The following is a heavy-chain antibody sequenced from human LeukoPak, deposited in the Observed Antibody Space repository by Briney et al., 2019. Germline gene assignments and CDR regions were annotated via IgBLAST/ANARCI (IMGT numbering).Heavy chain of an antibody. Sequence: PGGSLRLSCGASGFTFDDYWMSWVRQAPGQGLEWVANINQDGSEKYYLDSAKGRFTISRDNARNTLYLQMNSLRAEDTAVYYCARETWYYDSSGPPGGNWFDPWGQGTLVTVSS. CDR1: GFTFDDYW. CDR2: INQDGSEK. V-gene: IGHV3-7*01. J-gene: IGHJ5*02. D-gene: IGHD3-22*01. CDR3: ARETWYYDSSGPPGGNWFDP.